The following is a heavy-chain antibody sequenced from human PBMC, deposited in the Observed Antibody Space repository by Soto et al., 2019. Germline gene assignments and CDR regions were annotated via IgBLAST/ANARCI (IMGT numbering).Heavy chain of an antibody. V-gene: IGHV1-58*01. CDR3: AAPNRYNWNLAYYYYGMDV. CDR2: IVVGSGNT. CDR1: GFTFTSSA. D-gene: IGHD1-20*01. J-gene: IGHJ6*02. Sequence: GASVKVSCKASGFTFTSSAVQWVRQARGQRLEWIGWIVVGSGNTNYAQKFQERVTITRGMSTSTAYMELSSLRSEDTAVYYCAAPNRYNWNLAYYYYGMDVWGQGTTVTVSS.